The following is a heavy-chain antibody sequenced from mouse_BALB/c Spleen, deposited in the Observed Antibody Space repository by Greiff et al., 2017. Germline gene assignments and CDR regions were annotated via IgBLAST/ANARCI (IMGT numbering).Heavy chain of an antibody. D-gene: IGHD2-12*01. Sequence: EVQLQQSGPELVKPGASVKISCKASGYTFTDYNMHWVKQSHGKSLEWIGYIYPYNGGTGYNQKFKSKATLTVDNSSSTAYMELRSLTSEDSAVYYCARDQDTTGAMDYWGQGTSVTVSS. CDR2: IYPYNGGT. J-gene: IGHJ4*01. CDR3: ARDQDTTGAMDY. V-gene: IGHV1S29*02. CDR1: GYTFTDYN.